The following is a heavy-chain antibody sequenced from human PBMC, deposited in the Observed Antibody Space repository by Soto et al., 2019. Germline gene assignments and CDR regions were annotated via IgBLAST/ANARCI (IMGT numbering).Heavy chain of an antibody. Sequence: QITLKESGPTLVKPTQTLTLTCTFSGFSLSSTRMAVGWIRQPPGKALEWLALIYWDDDKRYSPFLKSRLTIAKDNSKNQAVLTMSHLDPVDTARYYWAHIVVAGLGYYFDYWGQGTLVTVSS. V-gene: IGHV2-5*02. D-gene: IGHD6-19*01. CDR2: IYWDDDK. CDR3: AHIVVAGLGYYFDY. J-gene: IGHJ4*02. CDR1: GFSLSSTRMA.